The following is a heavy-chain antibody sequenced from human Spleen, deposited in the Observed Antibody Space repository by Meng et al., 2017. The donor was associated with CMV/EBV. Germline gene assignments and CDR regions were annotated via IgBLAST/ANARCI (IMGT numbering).Heavy chain of an antibody. CDR3: ARGGNYFESSGYLAY. J-gene: IGHJ4*02. V-gene: IGHV4-34*01. Sequence: VDGGSLSNSYWSWIRQPPGKGLEWIGEINHRGSTNYNPSLKSRVTISVDTSKNQFSLKVTSVTAADTAVYYCARGGNYFESSGYLAYWGQGTLVTVSS. D-gene: IGHD3-22*01. CDR2: INHRGST. CDR1: GGSLSNSY.